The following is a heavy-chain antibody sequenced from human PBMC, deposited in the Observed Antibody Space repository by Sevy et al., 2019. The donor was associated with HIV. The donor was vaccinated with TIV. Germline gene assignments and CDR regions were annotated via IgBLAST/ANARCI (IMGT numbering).Heavy chain of an antibody. CDR2: ISSSSSAI. V-gene: IGHV3-48*01. D-gene: IGHD3-10*01. CDR3: ARSNGSGRHPLDY. J-gene: IGHJ4*02. Sequence: GGSLRLSCAVSGFNLNSYSMNWVRQAPGKGLEWVSYISSSSSAIYYADSVKGRFTVSRDNAKNSLYLQMNSLRAEDTSVYYCARSNGSGRHPLDYWGQGALVTVSS. CDR1: GFNLNSYS.